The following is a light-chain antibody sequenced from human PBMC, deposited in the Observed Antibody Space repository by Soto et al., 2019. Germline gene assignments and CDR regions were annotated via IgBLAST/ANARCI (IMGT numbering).Light chain of an antibody. J-gene: IGKJ2*01. CDR2: GAS. CDR1: QSVSSRY. V-gene: IGKV3-20*01. Sequence: DIVLTQSPGTLSLSPGERATLSCRTSQSVSSRYLAWYQQKPGQAPRLLIYGASIRATGIQDRFSGSGSGTDFTLTIGRVEPEDFAVYYYLLDDTSPPGFTFGQETTLEIE. CDR3: LLDDTSPPGFT.